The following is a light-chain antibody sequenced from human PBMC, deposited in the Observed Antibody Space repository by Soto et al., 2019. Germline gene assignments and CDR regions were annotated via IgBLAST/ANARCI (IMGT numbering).Light chain of an antibody. CDR3: QQYNNWPRT. Sequence: EILLTQSPATLSLSPEESATLSCRASHSVSSNLAWYQQTAGQAPRILIYGAATRNTGIPARFSGSGSGTEFTLTISRLQSEDFAVYYRQQYNNWPRTFGQGTKVDIK. J-gene: IGKJ1*01. CDR2: GAA. CDR1: HSVSSN. V-gene: IGKV3-15*01.